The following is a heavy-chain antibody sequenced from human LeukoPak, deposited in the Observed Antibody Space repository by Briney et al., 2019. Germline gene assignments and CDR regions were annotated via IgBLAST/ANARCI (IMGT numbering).Heavy chain of an antibody. CDR3: ARFYDSSGVDWYFDL. V-gene: IGHV1-18*01. CDR2: ISPYNGNT. D-gene: IGHD3-22*01. CDR1: GYTFTSYG. J-gene: IGHJ2*01. Sequence: ASVKVSCKASGYTFTSYGISWVRQAPGQGLEWVGWISPYNGNTDYAQKLQGRVTMTTDTPTSTAYMELRSLRSDDTAVYYCARFYDSSGVDWYFDLWGRGTLVTVSS.